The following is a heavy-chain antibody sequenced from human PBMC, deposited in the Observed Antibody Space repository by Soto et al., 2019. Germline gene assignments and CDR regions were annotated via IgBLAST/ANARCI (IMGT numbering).Heavy chain of an antibody. CDR2: ITSTGSST. V-gene: IGHV3-23*01. D-gene: IGHD5-12*01. CDR1: GFIFSNYA. CDR3: AKGAEGYVVSSLDY. Sequence: EVQLLESGGGFVQPGGSLRLSCAASGFIFSNYAMTWVRQAPGKGLEWVSAITSTGSSTSYADSVKGRFTISRDNSKNTLYLQINSLTAEDTAVYYCAKGAEGYVVSSLDYWGQGTLVTVSS. J-gene: IGHJ4*02.